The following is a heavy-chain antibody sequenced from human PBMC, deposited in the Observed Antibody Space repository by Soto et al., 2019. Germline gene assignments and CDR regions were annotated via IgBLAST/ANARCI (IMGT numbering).Heavy chain of an antibody. CDR3: AREGPAPYYYYGMDV. CDR2: ISAYNGTT. J-gene: IGHJ6*02. CDR1: GYSFTTYG. V-gene: IGHV1-18*01. Sequence: QVQLVQSGGEVKKPGASVKVSCKTSGYSFTTYGISWVRQAPGQGLEWMGWISAYNGTTNYAQKLQDRVTMTTDTSTITAYMALRSLRSDDTAVYYCAREGPAPYYYYGMDVWGQGSTVTVSS.